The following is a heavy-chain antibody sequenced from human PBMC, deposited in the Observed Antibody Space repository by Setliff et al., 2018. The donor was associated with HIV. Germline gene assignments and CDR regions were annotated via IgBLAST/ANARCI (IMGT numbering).Heavy chain of an antibody. Sequence: PSETLSLTCAVSGYSISSGYYWGWIRQPPGKGLEWIGSIYHSGSTYYNPSLKSRVTISVDTSKNQFSLKLSSVTAADTAVYYCARQGYYDSSGSRDAFDTWGQGTMVTVSS. D-gene: IGHD3-22*01. J-gene: IGHJ3*02. CDR1: GYSISSGYY. CDR2: IYHSGST. CDR3: ARQGYYDSSGSRDAFDT. V-gene: IGHV4-38-2*01.